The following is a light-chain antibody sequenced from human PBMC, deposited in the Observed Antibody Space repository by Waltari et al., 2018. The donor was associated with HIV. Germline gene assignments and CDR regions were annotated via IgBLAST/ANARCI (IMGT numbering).Light chain of an antibody. CDR1: ELGDRY. V-gene: IGLV3-1*01. CDR3: QARDSSTVV. Sequence: SYELTQPPSVSVSPGQTASLTCSGAELGDRYACWYQQKPGQSPLLVIYQDTKRPSGIPERFSGSNSGNTATLTISGTQAMDEADYYCQARDSSTVVFGGGTKLTVL. J-gene: IGLJ2*01. CDR2: QDT.